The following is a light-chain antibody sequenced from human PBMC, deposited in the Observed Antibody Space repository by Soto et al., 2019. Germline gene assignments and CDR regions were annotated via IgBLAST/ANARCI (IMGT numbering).Light chain of an antibody. CDR3: SSYPRINHLAV. Sequence: QSALTQPPSASGSPGQSVTISCTGTSSDVGGYKYVSWYQQPPGKAPKLMIFEVNKRPSGVPDRFSGSKSGNTASLTVSGLHPDDDSDYYCSSYPRINHLAVFRTGTKVTVL. V-gene: IGLV2-8*01. J-gene: IGLJ1*01. CDR2: EVN. CDR1: SSDVGGYKY.